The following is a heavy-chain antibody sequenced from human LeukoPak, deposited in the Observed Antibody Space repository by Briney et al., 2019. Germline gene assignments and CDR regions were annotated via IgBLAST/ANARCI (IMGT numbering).Heavy chain of an antibody. D-gene: IGHD2-2*01. CDR2: IKQDGSEK. CDR1: GFPFSNSW. CDR3: ARIRYQLLRDNWFDP. V-gene: IGHV3-7*03. Sequence: GGSLRLSCAVSGFPFSNSWMYWVRQAPGKGLEWVANIKQDGSEKYYVDSVKGRFTISRDNAKNSLYLQMNSLRAEDTAVYYCARIRYQLLRDNWFDPWGQGTLVTVSS. J-gene: IGHJ5*02.